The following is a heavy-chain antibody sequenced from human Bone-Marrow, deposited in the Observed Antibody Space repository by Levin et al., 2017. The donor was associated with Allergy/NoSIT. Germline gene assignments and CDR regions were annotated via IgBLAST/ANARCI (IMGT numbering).Heavy chain of an antibody. CDR3: AKEEDGEFDF. Sequence: TGGSLRLSCAVSGFSFSSYVMSWVRQAPGKGLEWVSGIIGSGGDTYYADSVRGRFTVSRDNSKNTLYLQMNSLRAEDTAVYYCAKEEDGEFDFWGQGTLVTVSS. CDR1: GFSFSSYV. CDR2: IIGSGGDT. J-gene: IGHJ4*02. V-gene: IGHV3-23*01.